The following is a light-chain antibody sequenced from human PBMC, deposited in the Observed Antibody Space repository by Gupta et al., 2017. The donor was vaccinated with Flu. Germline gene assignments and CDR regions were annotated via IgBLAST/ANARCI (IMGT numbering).Light chain of an antibody. V-gene: IGLV2-8*01. Sequence: SFTISRTGSGTAVGTYNSVSLYQHAPAIARKLLIYQVTKRPAGVPGGFSGSKSGNTTTLTVSELQADDDGVYYGFSHARNFNVMFGGGTKLTVV. CDR3: FSHARNFNVM. CDR2: QVT. CDR1: GTAVGTYNS. J-gene: IGLJ3*02.